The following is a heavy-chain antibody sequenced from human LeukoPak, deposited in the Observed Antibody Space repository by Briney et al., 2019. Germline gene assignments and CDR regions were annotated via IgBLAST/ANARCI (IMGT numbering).Heavy chain of an antibody. D-gene: IGHD3-16*01. CDR1: GFTFSSYG. CDR2: IWYDGSNK. CDR3: AKDLFLKRGGGIDY. V-gene: IGHV3-33*06. Sequence: RGSLRLSCAASGFTFSSYGMHWVRQAPGKGLEWVAVIWYDGSNKYYADSVKGRFTISRDNSKNTLYLQMNSLRAEDTAVYYCAKDLFLKRGGGIDYWGQGTLVTVSS. J-gene: IGHJ4*02.